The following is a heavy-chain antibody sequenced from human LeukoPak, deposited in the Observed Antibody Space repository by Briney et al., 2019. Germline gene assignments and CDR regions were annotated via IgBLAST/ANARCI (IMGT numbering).Heavy chain of an antibody. CDR1: GYTFTGYY. Sequence: ASVKVSCKASGYTFTGYYMHWVRQAPGQGLEWMGWINPNSGGTNYAQKFQGRVTMTRDTSISTAYMELSRLRSDDTAVYYCARARLIAVAGSLLPGAYWGQGTLVTVSS. V-gene: IGHV1-2*02. CDR2: INPNSGGT. D-gene: IGHD6-19*01. J-gene: IGHJ4*02. CDR3: ARARLIAVAGSLLPGAY.